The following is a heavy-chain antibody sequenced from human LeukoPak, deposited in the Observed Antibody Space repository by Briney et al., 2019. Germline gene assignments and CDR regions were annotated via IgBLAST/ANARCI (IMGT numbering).Heavy chain of an antibody. V-gene: IGHV4-39*07. CDR2: IYYSGST. Sequence: SETLSLTCTVSGGSISSSSYYWGWIRQPPGKGLEWIGSIYYSGSTYYNPSLKSRVTISEDMSNNQFSLKLSSVTAADTAVYYCARALRLWGGNSGIAFDIWGQGTMVTVSS. D-gene: IGHD4-23*01. CDR1: GGSISSSSYY. J-gene: IGHJ3*02. CDR3: ARALRLWGGNSGIAFDI.